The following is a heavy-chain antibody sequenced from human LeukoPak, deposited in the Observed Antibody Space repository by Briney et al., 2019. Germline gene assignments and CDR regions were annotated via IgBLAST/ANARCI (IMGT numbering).Heavy chain of an antibody. Sequence: ASVEVSCKASGYTFSSYGISWVRQAPGQGLEWMGWISVYNDTTKYAQKLQGRVTMTTDTSTSTAHMELRSLRSDDTAVYYCARDGTFYSGSYSYYFDYWGQGTLLIVSS. CDR2: ISVYNDTT. J-gene: IGHJ4*02. D-gene: IGHD1-26*01. CDR3: ARDGTFYSGSYSYYFDY. V-gene: IGHV1-18*01. CDR1: GYTFSSYG.